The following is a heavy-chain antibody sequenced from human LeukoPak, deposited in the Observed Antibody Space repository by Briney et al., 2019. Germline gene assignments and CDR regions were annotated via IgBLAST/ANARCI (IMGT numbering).Heavy chain of an antibody. CDR2: ISAYNGNT. CDR1: GYTFTSYG. V-gene: IGHV1-18*01. CDR3: ARDPPRRGYLQAVDY. D-gene: IGHD3-22*01. J-gene: IGHJ4*02. Sequence: ASVKVSCKASGYTFTSYGISWVRQAPGQGLEWMGWISAYNGNTNYAQKLRGRVTMTTDTSTSTAYMELRSLRSDDTAVYYCARDPPRRGYLQAVDYWGQGTLVTVSS.